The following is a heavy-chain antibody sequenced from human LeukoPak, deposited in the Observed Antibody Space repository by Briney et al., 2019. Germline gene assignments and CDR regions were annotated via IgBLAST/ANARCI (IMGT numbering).Heavy chain of an antibody. D-gene: IGHD3-16*01. Sequence: SETLSLACTVSGGSISSGGYSWSWIRQHPGKGLEWIGYIYYSGSTSYNPSLKSRVTISVDTSKNQFSLKLSSVTAADTAVYYCARGGYYFSYGMDVWGQGTTITVSS. J-gene: IGHJ6*02. V-gene: IGHV4-31*03. CDR1: GGSISSGGYS. CDR3: ARGGYYFSYGMDV. CDR2: IYYSGST.